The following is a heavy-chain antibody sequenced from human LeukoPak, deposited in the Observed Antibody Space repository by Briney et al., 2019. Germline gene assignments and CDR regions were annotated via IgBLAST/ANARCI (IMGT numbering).Heavy chain of an antibody. CDR2: ISHSGST. V-gene: IGHV4-38-2*02. CDR1: GYSISSGYY. Sequence: SETLSLTCTVSGYSISSGYYWGWIRQPPGKGLKWIGSISHSGSTYYNPSLKSRVTISVDTSKDQFSLKLSSVTAADTAVYYCARGSRVGATTGYFDYWGQGTLVTVSS. D-gene: IGHD1-26*01. CDR3: ARGSRVGATTGYFDY. J-gene: IGHJ4*02.